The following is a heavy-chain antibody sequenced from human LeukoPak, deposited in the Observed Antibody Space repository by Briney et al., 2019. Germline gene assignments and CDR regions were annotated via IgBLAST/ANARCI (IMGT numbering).Heavy chain of an antibody. D-gene: IGHD2-2*01. CDR3: ARGRGTNIVVVPAATSRYDY. J-gene: IGHJ4*02. Sequence: SETLSLTCAVYGGSFSGYYWSWIRQPPGKGLEWIGEINHSGSTSYNPSLKSRVTISVDTSKNQFSPKLSSVTAADTAVYYCARGRGTNIVVVPAATSRYDYWGQGTLVTVSS. CDR2: INHSGST. V-gene: IGHV4-34*01. CDR1: GGSFSGYY.